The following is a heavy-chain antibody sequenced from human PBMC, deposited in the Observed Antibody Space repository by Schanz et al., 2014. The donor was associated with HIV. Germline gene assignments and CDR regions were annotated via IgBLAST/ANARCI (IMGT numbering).Heavy chain of an antibody. CDR3: ARPTGAQYFDL. CDR2: ISHDGSDT. V-gene: IGHV3-30*03. D-gene: IGHD7-27*01. Sequence: QVQLVESGGGVVQPGRSLRLSCPASGFTFSTYAFHWVRQAPDKGLESVAVISHDGSDTYYVDSVKGRFTISRDNAKNTLYLQLNSLRAEDTAVYYCARPTGAQYFDLWGRGTLVTVSS. J-gene: IGHJ2*01. CDR1: GFTFSTYA.